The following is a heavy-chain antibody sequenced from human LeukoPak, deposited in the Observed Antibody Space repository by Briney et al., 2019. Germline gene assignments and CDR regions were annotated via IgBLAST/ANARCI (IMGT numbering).Heavy chain of an antibody. Sequence: PGGSLRLSCAASGFTFSSYGMHWVRQAPGKGLEWVAVIWYDGSNKYYADSVKGRFTISRDDSKNTLYLQMNSLRAEDTALYYCARGFYYYDSSGYYYPDYWGQGTLVTVSS. D-gene: IGHD3-22*01. CDR3: ARGFYYYDSSGYYYPDY. CDR2: IWYDGSNK. J-gene: IGHJ4*02. CDR1: GFTFSSYG. V-gene: IGHV3-33*01.